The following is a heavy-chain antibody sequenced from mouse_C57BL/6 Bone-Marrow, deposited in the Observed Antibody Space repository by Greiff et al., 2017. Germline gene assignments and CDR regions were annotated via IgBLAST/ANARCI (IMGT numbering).Heavy chain of an antibody. J-gene: IGHJ3*01. CDR3: AREELRLPWFAY. CDR2: ISYDGSN. D-gene: IGHD3-2*02. CDR1: GYSITSGYY. Sequence: EVKLEESGPGLVKPSQSLSLTCSVTGYSITSGYYWNWIRQFPGNKLEWMGYISYDGSNNYNPSLKNRISITRDTSKNQFFLKLNSVTTEDTSTYYGAREELRLPWFAYWGQGTLVTVSA. V-gene: IGHV3-6*01.